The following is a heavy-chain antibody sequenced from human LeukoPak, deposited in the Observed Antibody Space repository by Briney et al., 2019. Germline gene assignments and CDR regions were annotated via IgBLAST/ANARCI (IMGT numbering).Heavy chain of an antibody. CDR3: ARASTEYAVTDGFDT. CDR1: GFTFKDYT. Sequence: GGSLRLSCAASGFTFKDYTMNWVRQSPGKGLQWVSYVSFGSSYISYANSLKGRFTISRDDAKSSVYLEMTSLRTDDTAVYYCARASTEYAVTDGFDTWGPGTLVTVSS. D-gene: IGHD4-17*01. V-gene: IGHV3-21*06. J-gene: IGHJ5*02. CDR2: VSFGSSYI.